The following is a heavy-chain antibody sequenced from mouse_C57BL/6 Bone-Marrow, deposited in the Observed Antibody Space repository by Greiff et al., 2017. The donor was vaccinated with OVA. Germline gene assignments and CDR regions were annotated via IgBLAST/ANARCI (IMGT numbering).Heavy chain of an antibody. CDR3: AEYSGSSNDY. V-gene: IGHV10-1*01. CDR1: GFSFNTYA. Sequence: EVQLQESGGGLVQPKGSLKLSCAASGFSFNTYAMNWVRQAPGKGLEWVARIRSKSNNYASYYAVSVKDRFTISRDDSESMLYLQMDNVKSEDTAMYYCAEYSGSSNDYWGQGTTLTVSS. J-gene: IGHJ2*01. CDR2: IRSKSNNYAS. D-gene: IGHD1-1*01.